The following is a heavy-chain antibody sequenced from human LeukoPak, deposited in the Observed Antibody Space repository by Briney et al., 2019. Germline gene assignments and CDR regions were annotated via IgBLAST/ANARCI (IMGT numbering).Heavy chain of an antibody. CDR2: ISSSGSTI. Sequence: PGGSLRLSCAASGYTFSSYEMNWVRQAPGKGLEWVSYISSSGSTIYYADSVKGRFTISRDNAKNSLYLQMNSLRAEDTAVYYCAELGITMIGGVWGKGTTVTISS. J-gene: IGHJ6*04. CDR3: AELGITMIGGV. V-gene: IGHV3-48*03. CDR1: GYTFSSYE. D-gene: IGHD3-10*02.